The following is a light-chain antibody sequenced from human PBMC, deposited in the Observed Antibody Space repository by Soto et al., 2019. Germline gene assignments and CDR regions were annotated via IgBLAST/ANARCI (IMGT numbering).Light chain of an antibody. J-gene: IGKJ2*01. CDR2: KAS. CDR1: QSISIW. Sequence: DIQMTQSPSTLSASVGDRVTITCRASQSISIWLAWYQQKPGKVPSLLIYKASSLQNGVSSRFSGSGSGTEFTLTISSMQPDDFATYYCQQYNSHPYAFGQGTKLEIK. CDR3: QQYNSHPYA. V-gene: IGKV1-5*03.